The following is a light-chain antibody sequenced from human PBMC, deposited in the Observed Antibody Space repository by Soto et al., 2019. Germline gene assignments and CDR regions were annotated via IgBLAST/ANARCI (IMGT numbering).Light chain of an antibody. CDR3: RHYYSYPIS. CDR2: EAS. J-gene: IGKJ5*01. V-gene: IGKV1-5*01. CDR1: QSISSW. Sequence: DIQMTQSPSTLSASVGDRVTITCRASQSISSWLAWYQQKPGRAPNLLIYEASIFKTGVPSRFSGSGSGTEFTLTISSLQPDDFATYYCRHYYSYPISFGQGTRLEIK.